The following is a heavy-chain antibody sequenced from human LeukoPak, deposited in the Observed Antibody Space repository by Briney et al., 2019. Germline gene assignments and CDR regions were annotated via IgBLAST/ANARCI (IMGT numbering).Heavy chain of an antibody. V-gene: IGHV3-48*04. D-gene: IGHD2-15*01. CDR1: GFTFSSYS. CDR3: ARDRGGSYSAIDY. Sequence: GGSLRLSCAASGFTFSSYSLNWVRQAPGKGLEWVSFISSSSITIYYADSVKGRFTISRDNAEKSLYLQMNSLRAEDTAVYYCARDRGGSYSAIDYWGRGTLVTVSS. J-gene: IGHJ4*02. CDR2: ISSSSITI.